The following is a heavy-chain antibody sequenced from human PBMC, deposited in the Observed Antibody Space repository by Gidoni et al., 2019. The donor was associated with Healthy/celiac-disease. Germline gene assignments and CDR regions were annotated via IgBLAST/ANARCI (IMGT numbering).Heavy chain of an antibody. J-gene: IGHJ3*02. Sequence: QVQLQQWGAGLLKPSETLSLTCAVYGGSFSGYFWSWIRQPPGKGLEWIGEINHSGSTNYNPSLKSRVTLSVDTSKNQFSLKLSSVTAADTAVYYCAREGYSSSSRSAFDIWGQGTMVTVSS. D-gene: IGHD6-6*01. CDR2: INHSGST. CDR1: GGSFSGYF. V-gene: IGHV4-34*01. CDR3: AREGYSSSSRSAFDI.